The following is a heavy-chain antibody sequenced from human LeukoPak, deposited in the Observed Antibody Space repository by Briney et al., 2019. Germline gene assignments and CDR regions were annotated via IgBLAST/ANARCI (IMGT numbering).Heavy chain of an antibody. V-gene: IGHV3-11*04. J-gene: IGHJ4*02. D-gene: IGHD3-3*01. CDR1: GFTFSDYY. CDR2: IRSSGSTI. CDR3: ARMTSYYDFWSGYERYYFDY. Sequence: NPGGSLRLSCAASGFTFSDYYMSWVRQAPGKGLEWVSYIRSSGSTIYYADSVKGRFTISRDNAKNSLYLQMNSLRAEDTAVYYCARMTSYYDFWSGYERYYFDYWGQGTLVTVSS.